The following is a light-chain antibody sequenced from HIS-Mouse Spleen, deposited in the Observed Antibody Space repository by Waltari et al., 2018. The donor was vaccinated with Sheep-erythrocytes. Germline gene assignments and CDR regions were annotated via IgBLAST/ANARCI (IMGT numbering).Light chain of an antibody. V-gene: IGLV2-11*01. CDR1: SSAVGCYNY. CDR2: DVS. Sequence: QSALTQPRPVSGSPGQSVTISCTGTSSAVGCYNYVPCYQQHPGKAPKLMIYDVSKRPSGVPDRFSGSKSGNTASLTISGLQAEDEADYYCCSYAGSYTFWVFGGGTKLTVL. J-gene: IGLJ3*02. CDR3: CSYAGSYTFWV.